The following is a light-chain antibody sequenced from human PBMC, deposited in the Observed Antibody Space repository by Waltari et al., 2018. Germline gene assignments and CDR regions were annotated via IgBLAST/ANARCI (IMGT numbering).Light chain of an antibody. CDR1: QSLVHTNGNTY. CDR2: EVS. J-gene: IGKJ1*01. CDR3: MQGTHWPRT. Sequence: DVVMTQSPLSLPVTLGQPASISCRSTQSLVHTNGNTYLNWFQQRPGQSPRRLIYEVSNRDSGVPDRFSGSGSGTDFTLKISRVEAEDVGVYYYMQGTHWPRTFGQGTNVEI. V-gene: IGKV2-30*02.